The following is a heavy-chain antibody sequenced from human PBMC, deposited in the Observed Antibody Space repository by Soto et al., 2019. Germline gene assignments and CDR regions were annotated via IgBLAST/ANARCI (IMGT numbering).Heavy chain of an antibody. CDR2: IYHTGST. V-gene: IGHV4-31*03. D-gene: IGHD1-1*01. J-gene: IGHJ4*02. CDR3: ARATGTLRSRNCDY. Sequence: PSETLSLTCSVSGGSISTVGPYWTWIRQPPGKGLEWIGSIYHTGSTYYSKSLRSRLTMSVDTAKSQFSLRLSSVTAADTAVYYCARATGTLRSRNCDYWGQGSLVTVSS. CDR1: GGSISTVGPY.